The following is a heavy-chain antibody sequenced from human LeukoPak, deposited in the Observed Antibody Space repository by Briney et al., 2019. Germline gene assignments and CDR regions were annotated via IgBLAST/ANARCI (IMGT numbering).Heavy chain of an antibody. CDR2: INHSGST. V-gene: IGHV4-34*01. Sequence: SETLSLTCAVYGGSFSGYYWSWIRQPPGEGLEWIGEINHSGSTNYNPSLKSRVTISVDTSKNQFSLKLSSVTAADTAVYYCARGQGTMVRGVIRSYYGMDVWGKGTTVTVSS. CDR1: GGSFSGYY. CDR3: ARGQGTMVRGVIRSYYGMDV. J-gene: IGHJ6*04. D-gene: IGHD3-10*01.